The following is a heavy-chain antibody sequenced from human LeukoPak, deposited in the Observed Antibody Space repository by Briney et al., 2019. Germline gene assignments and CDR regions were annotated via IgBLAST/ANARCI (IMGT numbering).Heavy chain of an antibody. Sequence: GGSLRLSCAASGFTVSSNYMSWVRRAPGKGLEWVSVIYSGGSTYYADSVKGRFTISRDNSKNTLYLQMNSLRAEDTAVYYCARSDADGYSSGWYYFDYWGQGTLVTVSS. V-gene: IGHV3-66*01. CDR3: ARSDADGYSSGWYYFDY. J-gene: IGHJ4*02. CDR2: IYSGGST. CDR1: GFTVSSNY. D-gene: IGHD6-19*01.